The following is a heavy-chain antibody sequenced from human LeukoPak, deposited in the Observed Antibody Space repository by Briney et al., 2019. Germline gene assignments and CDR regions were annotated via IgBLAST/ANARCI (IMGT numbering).Heavy chain of an antibody. CDR2: MKQDGSET. CDR1: RFTLSNYW. D-gene: IGHD6-19*01. V-gene: IGHV3-7*01. CDR3: ARQRGSGCLDY. J-gene: IGHJ4*02. Sequence: GGSLRLSCAASRFTLSNYWMSWVRQAPGKGLEWVANMKQDGSETYYVDSVKGRFTISRDNAKNSLSLQMNSLRAEDTAVYYCARQRGSGCLDYWGQGTLVTVSS.